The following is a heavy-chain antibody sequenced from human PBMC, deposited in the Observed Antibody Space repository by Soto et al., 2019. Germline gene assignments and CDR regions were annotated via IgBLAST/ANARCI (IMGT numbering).Heavy chain of an antibody. CDR2: IFYSGST. V-gene: IGHV4-31*03. CDR3: AKALHDYGSIKWIGP. D-gene: IGHD3-10*01. CDR1: GVSISSGGYY. J-gene: IGHJ5*02. Sequence: QVQLQESGPGLVKPSQTLSLTCTVSGVSISSGGYYWTWIRQHPGKGLEWIGYIFYSGSTHYNPSLKSRVTISVDTSANQFSLKMYSVTAADTAVYYCAKALHDYGSIKWIGPWGQGALVTVSS.